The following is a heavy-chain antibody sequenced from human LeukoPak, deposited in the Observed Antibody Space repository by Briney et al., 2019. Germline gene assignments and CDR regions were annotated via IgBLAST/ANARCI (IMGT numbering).Heavy chain of an antibody. D-gene: IGHD5-18*01. V-gene: IGHV3-48*03. J-gene: IGHJ4*02. Sequence: PGGSLRLSCAASGFTFSSYEMNWVRQAPGKGLEWVSSISSSGSTIYYADSVKGRFTISRDNAKNSLYLQMISLRAEDTAFYYCASSRTERGYSFGYGYWGQGTLVTVSS. CDR1: GFTFSSYE. CDR3: ASSRTERGYSFGYGY. CDR2: ISSSGSTI.